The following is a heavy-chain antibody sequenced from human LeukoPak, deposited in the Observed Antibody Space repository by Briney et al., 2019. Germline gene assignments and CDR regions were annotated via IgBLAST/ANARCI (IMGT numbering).Heavy chain of an antibody. Sequence: GRSLRLSCAASGFTFSSYAMHWVRQAPGKGLEWVAVISYDGSNKYYADSVKGRFTISRDNSKNTLYLQMNSLRAEDTAAYYCARDGYNHQYYFDYWGQGTLVTVSS. CDR2: ISYDGSNK. CDR3: ARDGYNHQYYFDY. J-gene: IGHJ4*02. CDR1: GFTFSSYA. V-gene: IGHV3-30-3*01. D-gene: IGHD5-24*01.